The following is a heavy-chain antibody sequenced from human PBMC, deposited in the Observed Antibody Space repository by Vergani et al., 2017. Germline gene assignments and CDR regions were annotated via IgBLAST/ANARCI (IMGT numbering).Heavy chain of an antibody. CDR3: ARDTRYYDSSGLSYYFDY. CDR2: IHYSENT. J-gene: IGHJ4*02. Sequence: QVQLQESGPGLVKSSETLSLTCSVSFDSIRNLYCNWIRQPPGKGLEWIGSIHYSENTNYNPSLKTRVTISVDTSKNQFSLKLSSVTAADTAVYYCARDTRYYDSSGLSYYFDYWGQGTLVTVSS. CDR1: FDSIRNLY. D-gene: IGHD3-22*01. V-gene: IGHV4-59*11.